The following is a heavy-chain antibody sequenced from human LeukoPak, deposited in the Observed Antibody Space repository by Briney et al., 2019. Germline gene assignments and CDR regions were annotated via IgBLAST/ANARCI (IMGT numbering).Heavy chain of an antibody. CDR1: GGTFSSYA. J-gene: IGHJ6*02. CDR2: IIPIFGTA. D-gene: IGHD2-2*02. Sequence: SVKVSCKASGGTFSSYAISWLRQAPGQGLEWMGGIIPIFGTANYAQKFQGRVTITADESTSTAYMELSSLRSEDTAVYYCARDDGCSSTSCHTNGYYGMDVWGQGTTVTVSS. V-gene: IGHV1-69*13. CDR3: ARDDGCSSTSCHTNGYYGMDV.